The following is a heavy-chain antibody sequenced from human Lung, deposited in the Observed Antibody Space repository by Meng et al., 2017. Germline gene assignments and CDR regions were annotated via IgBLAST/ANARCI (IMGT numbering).Heavy chain of an antibody. J-gene: IGHJ4*02. D-gene: IGHD4-11*01. Sequence: QVQLQHWGAVLLKPSGTLSLPCFVSGGSFSDYYGSWICQPPGKGLEWIGEINHSGSTNYNPSLESRATISVDTSQNNLSLKLSSVTAADSAVYYCARGPTTMAHDFDYWGQGTLVTVSS. CDR3: ARGPTTMAHDFDY. CDR1: GGSFSDYY. CDR2: INHSGST. V-gene: IGHV4-34*01.